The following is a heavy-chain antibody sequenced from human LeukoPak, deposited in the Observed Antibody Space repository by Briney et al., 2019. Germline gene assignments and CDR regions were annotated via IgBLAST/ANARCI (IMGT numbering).Heavy chain of an antibody. Sequence: PSETLSLTCTVSGGSISSYYWSWIRQPPGKGLEWISYIYYSGSTNYNPSLKSRVTISVDTSKNQFSLKLSSVTAADTAVYYCARHFAFSYYYMDVWGKGTTVTVSS. J-gene: IGHJ6*03. CDR3: ARHFAFSYYYMDV. CDR2: IYYSGST. V-gene: IGHV4-59*08. CDR1: GGSISSYY.